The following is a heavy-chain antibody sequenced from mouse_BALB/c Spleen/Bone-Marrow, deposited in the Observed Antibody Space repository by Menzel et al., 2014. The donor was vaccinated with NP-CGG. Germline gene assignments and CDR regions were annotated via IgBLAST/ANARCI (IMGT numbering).Heavy chain of an antibody. CDR2: TYPGNSDT. J-gene: IGHJ3*01. CDR1: GYTFTSYW. D-gene: IGHD1-1*01. Sequence: EVQLQQSGTVLARPGASVKMSCKASGYTFTSYWVHWVKQRPGQGLEWVGATYPGNSDTSYNQKFKGKAKLTAVTSTSTAYMELSSLTNEDSAVYYCTRVYYYGSAWFAYWGQGTLVTVSA. CDR3: TRVYYYGSAWFAY. V-gene: IGHV1-5*01.